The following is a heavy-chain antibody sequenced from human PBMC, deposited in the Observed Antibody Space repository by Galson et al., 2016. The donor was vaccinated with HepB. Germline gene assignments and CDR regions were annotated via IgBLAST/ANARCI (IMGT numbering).Heavy chain of an antibody. V-gene: IGHV3-23*01. CDR3: AKGGDTRD. Sequence: SLRLSCAASGFSFSTSGMSWVRQTPGRGLEWVSGITASGATTHYADSVKGRFTISRDNAKSTVYLQMNSLGAEDTAVYYCAKGGDTRDWGQGTLVTVSS. CDR2: ITASGATT. D-gene: IGHD1-26*01. CDR1: GFSFSTSG. J-gene: IGHJ4*02.